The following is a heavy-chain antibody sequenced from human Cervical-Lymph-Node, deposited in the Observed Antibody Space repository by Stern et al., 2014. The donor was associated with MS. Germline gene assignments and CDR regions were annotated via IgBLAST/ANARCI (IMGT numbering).Heavy chain of an antibody. Sequence: VQLVESGGGLVQPGESLKLSCAASGFTFSSYWMHWVRQAPGQGLVWVSRLNRDGSTTSYADAVKGRFPISRDNAKNTPYLQMNNLRVEDKGVYYCGRVPPVGALPSYYYYAMDVWGRGTPVTVSS. CDR2: LNRDGSTT. J-gene: IGHJ6*02. CDR1: GFTFSSYW. V-gene: IGHV3-74*01. CDR3: GRVPPVGALPSYYYYAMDV. D-gene: IGHD1-26*01.